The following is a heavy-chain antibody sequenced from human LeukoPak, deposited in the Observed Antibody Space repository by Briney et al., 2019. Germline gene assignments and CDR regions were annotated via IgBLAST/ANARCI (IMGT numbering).Heavy chain of an antibody. J-gene: IGHJ4*02. Sequence: GGSLRLSCAASGFTFSSYHWVRQAPGKGLVWVSRINSDGSSTDYADSVKGRFTISRDNAKNTLYLQMDSLRAEDTAVYYCSRDLEAAAGPLDYWGQGTLVTVSS. CDR1: GFTFSSY. CDR3: SRDLEAAAGPLDY. V-gene: IGHV3-74*01. D-gene: IGHD6-13*01. CDR2: INSDGSST.